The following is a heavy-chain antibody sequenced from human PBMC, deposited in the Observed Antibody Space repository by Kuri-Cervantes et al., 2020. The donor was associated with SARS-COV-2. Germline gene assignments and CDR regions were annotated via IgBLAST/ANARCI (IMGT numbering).Heavy chain of an antibody. CDR1: GFTFSNYN. CDR3: ARAADTDY. J-gene: IGHJ4*02. D-gene: IGHD5-18*01. Sequence: ETLSLTCAASGFTFSNYNMNWVRQAPGKGLEWISSITSSSTTIHYADSVKGRFTISRDNAENSLYLQMNSLRAEDTAVYYCARAADTDYWGQGTLVTVSS. V-gene: IGHV3-48*01. CDR2: ITSSSTTI.